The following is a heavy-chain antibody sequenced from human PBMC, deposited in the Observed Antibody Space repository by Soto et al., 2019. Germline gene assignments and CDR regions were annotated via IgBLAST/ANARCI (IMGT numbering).Heavy chain of an antibody. CDR3: ARATSYCGRTTCPPFDF. J-gene: IGHJ4*02. Sequence: PSETLSLTCTVSGGSISSIDYYWSWVRQAPGKGLEWIGYISYTGTTSYNPSLESRLRMSIDRSRNQFSLQVTSVTAADTAVYYCARATSYCGRTTCPPFDFWGQGALVTVSS. CDR1: GGSISSIDYY. V-gene: IGHV4-30-4*01. D-gene: IGHD3-10*01. CDR2: ISYTGTT.